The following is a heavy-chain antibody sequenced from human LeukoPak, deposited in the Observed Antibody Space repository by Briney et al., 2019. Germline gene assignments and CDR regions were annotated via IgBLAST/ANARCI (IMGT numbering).Heavy chain of an antibody. Sequence: SETLSLTCTVSGGSISSYYWSWLRQPPGKGLEGIGYIYTSGSTNYNPSLKSRVTISVDTSKNQFSLKLSSVTAADTAVYYCARDVNYYGSGSIWGQGTLVTVSS. CDR1: GGSISSYY. D-gene: IGHD3-10*01. CDR2: IYTSGST. V-gene: IGHV4-4*09. J-gene: IGHJ4*02. CDR3: ARDVNYYGSGSI.